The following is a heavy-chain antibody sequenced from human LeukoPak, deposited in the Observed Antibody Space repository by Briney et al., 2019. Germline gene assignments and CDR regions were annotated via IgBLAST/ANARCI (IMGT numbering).Heavy chain of an antibody. CDR3: AKSAMSDSSGYYFDS. V-gene: IGHV3-23*01. J-gene: IGHJ4*02. Sequence: QPGGSLRLSCAASRFTSGIYAMSWVRHAPGKGLEWVSTINDSGGSTYYADSVKGRFTISRDNSYNTLYLQMNSLRAEDTAVYYCAKSAMSDSSGYYFDSWGQGTLVTVPS. CDR2: INDSGGST. CDR1: RFTSGIYA. D-gene: IGHD3-22*01.